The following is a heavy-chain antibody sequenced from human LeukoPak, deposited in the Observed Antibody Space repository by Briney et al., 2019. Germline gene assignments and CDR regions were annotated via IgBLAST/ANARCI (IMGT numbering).Heavy chain of an antibody. J-gene: IGHJ4*02. CDR1: GGSISSYY. Sequence: PSETLSLTCTVSGGSISSYYWSWIRQPPGKGLEWTGYIYYSGSTNYNPSLKSRVTISVDTSKNQFSLKLSSVTAADTAVYYCARVSRRYSSGWYPLYYFVYWGQGTLVTVSS. D-gene: IGHD6-19*01. CDR2: IYYSGST. V-gene: IGHV4-59*01. CDR3: ARVSRRYSSGWYPLYYFVY.